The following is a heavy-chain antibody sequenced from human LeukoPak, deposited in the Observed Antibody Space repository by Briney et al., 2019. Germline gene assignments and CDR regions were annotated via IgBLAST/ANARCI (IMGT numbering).Heavy chain of an antibody. CDR1: GVTFSSYD. Sequence: SVKVSCKASGVTFSSYDIRWVPQAPGHGLEWMGRIIPILGIANYAQKFQGRVTITADKSTSTAYSELSSLRSEDTAVYYCARGISSSDYYGMDVWGQGTTVTVSS. J-gene: IGHJ6*02. D-gene: IGHD6-13*01. CDR3: ARGISSSDYYGMDV. V-gene: IGHV1-69*04. CDR2: IIPILGIA.